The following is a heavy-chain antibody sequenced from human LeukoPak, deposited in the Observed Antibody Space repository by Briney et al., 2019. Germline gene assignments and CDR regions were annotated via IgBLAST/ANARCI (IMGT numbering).Heavy chain of an antibody. CDR3: AKGSSSGWYGWFAP. J-gene: IGHJ5*02. CDR2: IEASGGAT. CDR1: GFTFSGYA. D-gene: IGHD6-19*01. Sequence: GESLRLSCAASGFTFSGYAMYWVRQAPGKGLEWVSSIEASGGATYYADSVKGRFTISRDNSKYTFYLQMNSLRAEDTALYYCAKGSSSGWYGWFAPWGQGTLVTVSS. V-gene: IGHV3-23*01.